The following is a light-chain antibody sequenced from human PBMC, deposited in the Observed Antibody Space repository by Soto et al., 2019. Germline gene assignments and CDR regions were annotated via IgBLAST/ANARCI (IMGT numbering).Light chain of an antibody. CDR3: QAWGTGIRV. Sequence: QPVLTQSPSASASLGASGKLTCTLSSGHSSSTIAWHQQQPEKGPRYLMKLSSDGSHSKGDGIPDRFSGSSSGAERHLTISSLQSEDEADYYCQAWGTGIRVFGGGTKLTVL. V-gene: IGLV4-69*01. CDR2: LSSDGSH. J-gene: IGLJ2*01. CDR1: SGHSSST.